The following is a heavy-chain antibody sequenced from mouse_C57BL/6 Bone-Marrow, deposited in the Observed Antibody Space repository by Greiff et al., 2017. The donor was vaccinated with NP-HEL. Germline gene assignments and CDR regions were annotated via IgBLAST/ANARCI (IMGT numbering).Heavy chain of an antibody. Sequence: VQLQQSGAELARPGASVKLSCKASGYTFTSYGISWVKQRTGQGLEWIGEIYPRSGNTYYNEKFKGKATLTADKSSSTAYMELRSLTSEDSAVYFCARFPSTLYYYAMDYWGQGTSVTVSS. J-gene: IGHJ4*01. CDR3: ARFPSTLYYYAMDY. CDR2: IYPRSGNT. CDR1: GYTFTSYG. D-gene: IGHD2-1*01. V-gene: IGHV1-81*01.